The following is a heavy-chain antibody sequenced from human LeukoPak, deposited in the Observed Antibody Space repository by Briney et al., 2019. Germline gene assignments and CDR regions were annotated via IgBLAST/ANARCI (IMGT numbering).Heavy chain of an antibody. Sequence: PGGSLRLSCAASGFTFSSNWMHWVRQAPGKGLVWVSRINTDGSTTTYADSVKGRFTISRDNAKNTLYLQMNSPRAEDTAVYYCARDTSYTFDYWGQGTLVTVSS. V-gene: IGHV3-74*01. CDR3: ARDTSYTFDY. D-gene: IGHD3-16*01. CDR1: GFTFSSNW. J-gene: IGHJ4*02. CDR2: INTDGSTT.